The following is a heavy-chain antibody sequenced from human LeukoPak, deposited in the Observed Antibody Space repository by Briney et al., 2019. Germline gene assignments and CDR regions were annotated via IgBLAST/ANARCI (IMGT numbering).Heavy chain of an antibody. CDR2: INPNSGGT. CDR3: ASVDCSSTSCYGVFDY. V-gene: IGHV1-2*02. CDR1: GYTFTGYY. Sequence: ASVKVSCKASGYTFTGYYMHWVRQAPGQGLEWMGWINPNSGGTNYAQKFQGRVTMTRDTSISTAYMKLSRLRSDDTAVYYCASVDCSSTSCYGVFDYWGQGTLVTVSS. D-gene: IGHD2-2*01. J-gene: IGHJ4*02.